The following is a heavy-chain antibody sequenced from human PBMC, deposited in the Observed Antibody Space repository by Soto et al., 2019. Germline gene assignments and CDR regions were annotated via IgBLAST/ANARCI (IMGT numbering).Heavy chain of an antibody. D-gene: IGHD3-9*01. J-gene: IGHJ4*02. V-gene: IGHV1-18*01. CDR2: ISAYNGNI. CDR1: GYTFTSYG. Sequence: QVQLVQSGGEGKKPGASVKVSCKASGYTFTSYGINWVRQAPGQGLEWIGWISAYNGNINYAQRLQGRVTMTTDTSTSTAYMELRSLTSDDTAVYFCARRLRYFASDYWGQGSLVTVSS. CDR3: ARRLRYFASDY.